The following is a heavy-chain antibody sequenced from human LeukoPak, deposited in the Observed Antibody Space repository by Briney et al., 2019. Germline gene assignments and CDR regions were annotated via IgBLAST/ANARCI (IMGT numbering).Heavy chain of an antibody. V-gene: IGHV4-59*01. J-gene: IGHJ4*02. CDR2: IYYSGST. CDR1: GGSISSYY. Sequence: PSETLSLTCTVSGGSISSYYWSWIWQPPGKGLEWIGYIYYSGSTNYNPSLKSRVTISVDTSKNQFSLKLSSVTAADTAVYYCARGIAVAGDDFDYWGQGTLVTVSS. CDR3: ARGIAVAGDDFDY. D-gene: IGHD6-19*01.